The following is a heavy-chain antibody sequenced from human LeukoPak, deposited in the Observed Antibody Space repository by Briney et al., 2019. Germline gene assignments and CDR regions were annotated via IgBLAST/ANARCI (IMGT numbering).Heavy chain of an antibody. CDR3: ARDRGLVRESMGYYLDV. CDR2: ISGSGGST. J-gene: IGHJ6*03. V-gene: IGHV3-23*01. D-gene: IGHD3-10*01. CDR1: GFTFSSYG. Sequence: GGSLRLSCAASGFTFSSYGMSWVRQAPGKGLEWVSAISGSGGSTYYADSVKGRFTISRDNAKNSLYLQMNSLRAEDTAVYYCARDRGLVRESMGYYLDVWGKGTTVTISS.